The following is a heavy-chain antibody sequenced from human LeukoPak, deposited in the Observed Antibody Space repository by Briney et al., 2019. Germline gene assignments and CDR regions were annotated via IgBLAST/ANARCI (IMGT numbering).Heavy chain of an antibody. J-gene: IGHJ4*02. D-gene: IGHD3-16*02. CDR2: INPNSGGT. Sequence: ASVKVSCKASGYTFTGYYMHWVRQAPGQGLEWMGWINPNSGGTNYAQKFQGGVTMTRDTSISTAYMELSRLRSDDTAVYYCARALRGLSGYFDYWGQGTLVTVSS. CDR1: GYTFTGYY. V-gene: IGHV1-2*02. CDR3: ARALRGLSGYFDY.